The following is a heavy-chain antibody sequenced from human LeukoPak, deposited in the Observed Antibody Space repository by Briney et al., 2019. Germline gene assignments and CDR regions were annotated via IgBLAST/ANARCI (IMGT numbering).Heavy chain of an antibody. J-gene: IGHJ4*02. CDR3: ARTPSGSYVDY. Sequence: PGGSLRLSCAASGFTFSSYAMHWVSQAPGKGLEYVSAISSNGGSTYYANSVKGRFTISRDNSKNTLYLQMGSPRAEDMAVYYCARTPSGSYVDYWGQGTLVTVSS. CDR2: ISSNGGST. V-gene: IGHV3-64*01. D-gene: IGHD1-26*01. CDR1: GFTFSSYA.